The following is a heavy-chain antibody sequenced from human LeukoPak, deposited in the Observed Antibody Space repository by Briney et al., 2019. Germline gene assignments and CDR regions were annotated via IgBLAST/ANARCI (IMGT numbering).Heavy chain of an antibody. CDR3: ARDSGYDILTGCPDY. CDR2: IWYDGSNK. J-gene: IGHJ4*02. D-gene: IGHD3-9*01. V-gene: IGHV3-33*01. CDR1: GFTFSSYG. Sequence: GRSLRLSCAASGFTFSSYGMHWVRQAPGKGLEWVAVIWYDGSNKYYADSVKGRFTTSRDNSKNTLYLQMNSLRAEDTAVYYCARDSGYDILTGCPDYWGQGTLVTVPS.